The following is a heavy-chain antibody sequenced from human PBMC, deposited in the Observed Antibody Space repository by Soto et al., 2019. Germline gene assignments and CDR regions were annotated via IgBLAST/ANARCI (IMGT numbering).Heavy chain of an antibody. D-gene: IGHD2-15*01. CDR1: GFTFSSYW. CDR3: VRTSLVVAAATREDY. CDR2: INSDGSST. Sequence: EVQLVESGGGLVQPGGSLRLSCAASGFTFSSYWMHWVRQAPGKGLVWVSRINSDGSSTSYADSVKGRFTISRDNAKNTRYLPMNSLRAEDTAVYYCVRTSLVVAAATREDYWGQGTLVTVSS. J-gene: IGHJ4*02. V-gene: IGHV3-74*01.